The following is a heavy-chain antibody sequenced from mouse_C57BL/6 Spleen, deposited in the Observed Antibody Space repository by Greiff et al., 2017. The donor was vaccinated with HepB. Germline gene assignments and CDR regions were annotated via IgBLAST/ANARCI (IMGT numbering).Heavy chain of an antibody. CDR1: GYTFTDYN. Sequence: EVKLVESGPEPVKPGALVKILCKASGYTFTDYNMDWVKQSHGKRREWIGDINPNNGGTIYNQKFKGKATLTVDKSSSTAYMERRSLTSEDTAVYYCAREGYTTLDDWGTGTTVTVSS. CDR2: INPNNGGT. D-gene: IGHD1-1*01. V-gene: IGHV1-18*01. J-gene: IGHJ1*03. CDR3: AREGYTTLDD.